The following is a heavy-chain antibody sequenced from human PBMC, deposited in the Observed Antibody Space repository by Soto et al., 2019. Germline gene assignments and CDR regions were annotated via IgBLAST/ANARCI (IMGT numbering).Heavy chain of an antibody. D-gene: IGHD2-2*01. CDR1: GYGFTTYG. CDR3: ARGKYGDY. J-gene: IGHJ4*02. Sequence: QVHVVQSGAEVKKPGASVKVSCKGSGYGFTTYGITWVRQAPGQGLEWMAWISAHNGNTDYAQNLQGRVTVTRDTSTTTAYMELRRQRSDDTAVYYCARGKYGDYWGQGVLVTVPS. CDR2: ISAHNGNT. V-gene: IGHV1-18*01.